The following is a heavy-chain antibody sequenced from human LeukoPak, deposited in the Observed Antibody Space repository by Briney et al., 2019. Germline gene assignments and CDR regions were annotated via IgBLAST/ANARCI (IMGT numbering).Heavy chain of an antibody. CDR1: GGSITSSSYY. CDR2: IYHSGST. J-gene: IGHJ3*02. V-gene: IGHV4-39*07. Sequence: SETLSLTCSVSGGSITSSSYYWGWIRQSPEKGLEWIGEIYHSGSTNYNPSLKSRVTISVDKSKNQFSLKLSSVTAADTAVYYCARDPGTMDPTHAFDIWGQGTMVTVSS. CDR3: ARDPGTMDPTHAFDI. D-gene: IGHD1-7*01.